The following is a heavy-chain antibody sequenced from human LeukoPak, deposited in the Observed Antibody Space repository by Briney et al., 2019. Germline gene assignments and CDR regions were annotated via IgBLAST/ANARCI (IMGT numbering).Heavy chain of an antibody. V-gene: IGHV4-34*01. CDR3: ARVPNWGSWYGFDP. CDR1: DGSFSGYY. D-gene: IGHD7-27*01. J-gene: IGHJ5*02. CDR2: INHSGST. Sequence: SETLSLTCAVYDGSFSGYYWSWIRQPPGKGLEWIGEINHSGSTNYNPSLKSRVTISVDTSKNQFSLKLSSVTAADTAVYYCARVPNWGSWYGFDPWGQGTLVTVSS.